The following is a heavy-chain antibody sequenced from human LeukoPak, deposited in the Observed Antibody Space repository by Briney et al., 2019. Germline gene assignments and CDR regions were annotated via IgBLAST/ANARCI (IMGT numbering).Heavy chain of an antibody. D-gene: IGHD6-19*01. CDR1: GGTFSSYA. Sequence: SVKVSCKASGGTFSSYAISWVRQAPGQGLEWMGRIIPIFGIANYAQKFQGGVTITADKSTSTAYMELSSLRSEDTAVYYCARSQAVAGTHPYYFDYWGQGTLVTVSS. V-gene: IGHV1-69*04. J-gene: IGHJ4*02. CDR2: IIPIFGIA. CDR3: ARSQAVAGTHPYYFDY.